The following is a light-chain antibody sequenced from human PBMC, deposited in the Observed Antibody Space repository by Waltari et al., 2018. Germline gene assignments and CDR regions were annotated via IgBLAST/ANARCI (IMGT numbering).Light chain of an antibody. CDR2: ANS. J-gene: IGLJ1*01. CDR1: SSNIGANSA. Sequence: QSVLAPPPSVSGAPGQRVTIPCSGRSSNIGANSAVPWYQQLPGTAPKLLISANSNRPSGVPDRFSGSKSGTSASLAITGLQAEDEAAYYCQSFDTSLNTYVFGTGTEVTVL. V-gene: IGLV1-40*01. CDR3: QSFDTSLNTYV.